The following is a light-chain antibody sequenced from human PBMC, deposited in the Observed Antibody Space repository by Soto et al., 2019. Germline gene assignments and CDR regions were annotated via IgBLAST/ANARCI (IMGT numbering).Light chain of an antibody. CDR2: GSS. Sequence: DVQMTQSPSSLSASVGDRVSITCRASQNIRTYLNWYQQTPGKDPKLLIYGSSHLQSGVPPRFSGTGSGTDFTLIISSLQPEDFATYFCQQNDFIPWTFDQGTKV. CDR1: QNIRTY. J-gene: IGKJ1*01. V-gene: IGKV1-39*01. CDR3: QQNDFIPWT.